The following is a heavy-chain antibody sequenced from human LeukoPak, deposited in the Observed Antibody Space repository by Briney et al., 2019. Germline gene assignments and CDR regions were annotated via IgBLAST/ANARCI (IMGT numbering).Heavy chain of an antibody. Sequence: SQTLSLTCTVSGGSISSGGYYWSWIRQHPGKGLEWIGYIYYSGSTYYNPSLKSRVTISVDTSKNQFSLKLSSVTAADTAVYYCARETFGGNSDFDLWGRGTLVTVSS. D-gene: IGHD4-23*01. CDR2: IYYSGST. V-gene: IGHV4-31*03. CDR1: GGSISSGGYY. J-gene: IGHJ2*01. CDR3: ARETFGGNSDFDL.